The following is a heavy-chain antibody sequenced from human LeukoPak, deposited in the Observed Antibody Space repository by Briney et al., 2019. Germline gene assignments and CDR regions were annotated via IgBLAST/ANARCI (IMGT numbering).Heavy chain of an antibody. CDR3: AKVLSRQYGSGSYPFDY. Sequence: PGGSLRLSCAASGFTFSSYAMHWVRQAPGKGLEWVAVISYDGSNKYYADSVKGRFTISRDNSKNTLYLQMNSLGVEDTAVYYCAKVLSRQYGSGSYPFDYWGQGTLVTVSS. CDR1: GFTFSSYA. J-gene: IGHJ4*02. D-gene: IGHD3-10*01. CDR2: ISYDGSNK. V-gene: IGHV3-30*04.